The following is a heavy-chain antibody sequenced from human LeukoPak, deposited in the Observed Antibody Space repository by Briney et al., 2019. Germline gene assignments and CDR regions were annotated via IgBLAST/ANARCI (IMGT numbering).Heavy chain of an antibody. J-gene: IGHJ6*03. V-gene: IGHV1-2*02. CDR2: INPNSRGT. CDR3: ARDPGATTPYMDV. CDR1: GYTFISYY. Sequence: ASVKVSCKTSGYTFISYYIHWVRQAPGQGLEGMGWINPNSRGTNYVQKFEGRVTMTRDTSIRTVYMEMRRLKFDDTAVYYCARDPGATTPYMDVWGKGTTVTISS. D-gene: IGHD2-15*01.